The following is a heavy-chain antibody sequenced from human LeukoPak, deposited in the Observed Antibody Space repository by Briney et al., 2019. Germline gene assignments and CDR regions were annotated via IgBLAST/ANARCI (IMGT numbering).Heavy chain of an antibody. J-gene: IGHJ4*02. D-gene: IGHD2-8*01. CDR2: ISYDGSNK. CDR3: AREDIWCMPD. CDR1: GFTFSSYA. V-gene: IGHV3-30*01. Sequence: PGRSLRLSCAASGFTFSSYAMHWVRQAPGKGLEWVAVISYDGSNKYYADSVKGRFTISRDNSKNTLYLQMNSLRAEATAVYYCAREDIWCMPDWGQGTLVTVSS.